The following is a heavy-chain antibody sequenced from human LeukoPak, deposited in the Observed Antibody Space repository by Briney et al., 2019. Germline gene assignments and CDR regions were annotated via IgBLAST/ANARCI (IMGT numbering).Heavy chain of an antibody. Sequence: GGSLRLSCAASGFNFGRYSMKWVRQAPGKGLEWVSAISGSGGSTYYADSVKGRFTISRDNSKNTLYLQMNSLRAEDTAVYYCAKGIDSGSYYDFDYWGQGTLVTVSS. J-gene: IGHJ4*02. V-gene: IGHV3-23*01. D-gene: IGHD1-26*01. CDR1: GFNFGRYS. CDR2: ISGSGGST. CDR3: AKGIDSGSYYDFDY.